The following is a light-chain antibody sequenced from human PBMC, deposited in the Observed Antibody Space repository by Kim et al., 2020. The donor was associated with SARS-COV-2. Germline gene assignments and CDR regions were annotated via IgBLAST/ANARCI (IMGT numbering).Light chain of an antibody. CDR2: DVT. V-gene: IGLV2-11*01. J-gene: IGLJ1*01. CDR3: CSYTGYYNYV. Sequence: GQSVTISCTGTRSDVGGYKFVSWYQQRPGKAPKLIIYDVTKRPSGVPDRFSGSKSGNTASLVISGLQAEDEADYYCCSYTGYYNYVFGSGTKVTVL. CDR1: RSDVGGYKF.